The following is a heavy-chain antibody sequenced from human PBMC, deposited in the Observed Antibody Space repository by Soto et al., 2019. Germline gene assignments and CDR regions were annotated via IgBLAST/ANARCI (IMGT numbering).Heavy chain of an antibody. Sequence: GGSLRLSCAASGFTFSSYGMHWVRQAPGKGLEWVAVISYDGSNKYYADSVKGRFTISRDNSKNTLYLQMNSLRAEDTAVYYCAKDRRIYDSSGYPGSGYWGQGTLVTVSS. CDR1: GFTFSSYG. J-gene: IGHJ4*02. CDR3: AKDRRIYDSSGYPGSGY. CDR2: ISYDGSNK. V-gene: IGHV3-30*18. D-gene: IGHD3-22*01.